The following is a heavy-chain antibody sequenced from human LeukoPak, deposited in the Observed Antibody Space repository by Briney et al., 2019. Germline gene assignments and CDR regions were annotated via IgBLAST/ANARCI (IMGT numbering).Heavy chain of an antibody. J-gene: IGHJ4*02. D-gene: IGHD6-6*01. CDR1: GFTFSSYS. Sequence: GGSLRLSCAASGFTFSSYSMNWVRPAPGKGLEWVACISTTSSYIYHADSLKGRFTIYRDDAQNSLYLKMNSLRAEDTAVYFCARDEYSSSPGYFDYWGQGTLVTVSS. V-gene: IGHV3-21*04. CDR2: ISTTSSYI. CDR3: ARDEYSSSPGYFDY.